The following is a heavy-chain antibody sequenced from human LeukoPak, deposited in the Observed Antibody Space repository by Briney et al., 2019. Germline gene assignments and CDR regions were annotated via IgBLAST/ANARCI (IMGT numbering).Heavy chain of an antibody. CDR3: AKSGSSGWCAPYYFDY. V-gene: IGHV3-23*01. J-gene: IGHJ4*02. CDR2: ISGSGGST. D-gene: IGHD6-19*01. Sequence: GGSLRLSCAASGFTFSSYAMSWVRQAPGKGLEWVSAISGSGGSTYYADSVKGRFTISRDNSKNTLYLQMNSLRAEDTAVYYCAKSGSSGWCAPYYFDYWGQGTLVTVSS. CDR1: GFTFSSYA.